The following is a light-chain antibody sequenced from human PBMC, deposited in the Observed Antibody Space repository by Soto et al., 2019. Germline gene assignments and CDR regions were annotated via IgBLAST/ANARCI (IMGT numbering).Light chain of an antibody. CDR3: GSLAVPVWV. J-gene: IGLJ3*02. CDR1: SSDIGGYDH. V-gene: IGLV2-8*01. CDR2: EVT. Sequence: QSALTQPPSASGSPGQSVTISCTGTSSDIGGYDHVSWYRQDPGKAPKVMIYEVTKRPSGVTDRFSGSKAGNTASLTVFGLQAEDEVNYYCGSLAVPVWVFGGGTKLTV.